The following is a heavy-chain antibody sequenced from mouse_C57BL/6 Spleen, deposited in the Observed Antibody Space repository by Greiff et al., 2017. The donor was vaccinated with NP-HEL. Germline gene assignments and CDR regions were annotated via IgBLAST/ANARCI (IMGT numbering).Heavy chain of an antibody. CDR1: GYTFPGYW. Sequence: VKLVESGAELMKPGASVKLSCKATGYTFPGYWIEWVKQRPGHGLEWIGELLPGRGSTNYNEKFKGKATFTADTSSNTAYMQLSSLTTEDSAIYYCARGGSNDDWFAYWGQGTLVTVSA. D-gene: IGHD2-12*01. CDR2: LLPGRGST. J-gene: IGHJ3*01. CDR3: ARGGSNDDWFAY. V-gene: IGHV1-9*01.